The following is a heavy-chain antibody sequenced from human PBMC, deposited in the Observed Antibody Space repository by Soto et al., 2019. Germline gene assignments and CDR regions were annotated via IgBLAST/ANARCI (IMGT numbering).Heavy chain of an antibody. CDR1: GGTFSSYA. Sequence: SVKVSCKASGGTFSSYAISWVRQAPGQGLEWMGGIIPIFGTANYAQKFQGRVTITADESTSTAYMELSSLRSEDTAVYYCARDYYGSGSYYNVSGSRWGQGTLVTVSS. CDR2: IIPIFGTA. D-gene: IGHD3-10*01. CDR3: ARDYYGSGSYYNVSGSR. J-gene: IGHJ4*02. V-gene: IGHV1-69*13.